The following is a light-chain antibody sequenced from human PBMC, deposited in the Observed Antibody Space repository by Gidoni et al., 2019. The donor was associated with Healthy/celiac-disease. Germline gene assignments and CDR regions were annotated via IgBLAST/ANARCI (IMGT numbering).Light chain of an antibody. CDR2: KAS. CDR1: QSISSW. J-gene: IGKJ1*01. V-gene: IGKV1-5*03. Sequence: DIQMTQSPSTLSASVGDRVTITCRASQSISSWLAWYQQKPGKAPKLLIYKASSLESGVPSRFSGSGSGTEFTLTISSRQPDDFATYYCQHWDTFGQGTKVEIK. CDR3: QHWDT.